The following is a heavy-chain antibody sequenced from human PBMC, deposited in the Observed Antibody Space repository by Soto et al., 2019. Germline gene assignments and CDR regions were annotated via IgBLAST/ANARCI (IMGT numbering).Heavy chain of an antibody. CDR2: INPNSGGT. J-gene: IGHJ4*02. D-gene: IGHD2-2*01. CDR1: GYTFTGYY. CDR3: ARRSTDCSSTSCYQFFDY. Sequence: ASVKVSCKASGYTFTGYYMHWVRQAPGQGLEWMGWINPNSGGTNYAQKFQGWVTMTRDTSISTAYMELSRLRSDDTAVYYCARRSTDCSSTSCYQFFDYWGQGTLVTVSS. V-gene: IGHV1-2*04.